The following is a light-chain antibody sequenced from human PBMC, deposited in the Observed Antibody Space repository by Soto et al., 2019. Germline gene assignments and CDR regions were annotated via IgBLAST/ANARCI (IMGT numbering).Light chain of an antibody. CDR3: QQRSNWLT. V-gene: IGKV3-11*01. Sequence: EIVLTQSPATLSLSPGESATLSCRASQSVSTYLAWYPQKPGQVPRLLIYDASNRATGIPARFSGSGSGTDFTLTISSLEPEDFAVYYCQQRSNWLTFGGGTKVDIK. CDR1: QSVSTY. CDR2: DAS. J-gene: IGKJ4*01.